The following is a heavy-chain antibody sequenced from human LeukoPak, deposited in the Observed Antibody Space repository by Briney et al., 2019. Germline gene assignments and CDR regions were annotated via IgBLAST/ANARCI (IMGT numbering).Heavy chain of an antibody. V-gene: IGHV1-3*01. CDR3: ARELADDYYDSSGYFSLGY. D-gene: IGHD3-22*01. J-gene: IGHJ4*02. CDR2: INAGDGNT. Sequence: ASVKVSCTASGYTFTSYAMHWVRQAPGQRLECMGWINAGDGNTKYSQKFQGRVTITRDTSASTAYMVLSSLRSEDTAVYYCARELADDYYDSSGYFSLGYWGQGTLVTVSS. CDR1: GYTFTSYA.